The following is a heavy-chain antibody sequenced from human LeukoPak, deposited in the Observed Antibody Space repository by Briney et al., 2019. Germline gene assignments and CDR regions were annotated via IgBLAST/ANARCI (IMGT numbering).Heavy chain of an antibody. J-gene: IGHJ4*02. CDR2: ISWNSGSI. D-gene: IGHD6-13*01. CDR3: AKESIAAAGSFDY. Sequence: GRSLRLSCAASGFTFDDYAMHWVRQAPGKGLEWVSGISWNSGSIGYADSVKGRFTISRDNAKNSLYLQMNSLRAEGMALYYCAKESIAAAGSFDYWGQGTLVTVSS. CDR1: GFTFDDYA. V-gene: IGHV3-9*03.